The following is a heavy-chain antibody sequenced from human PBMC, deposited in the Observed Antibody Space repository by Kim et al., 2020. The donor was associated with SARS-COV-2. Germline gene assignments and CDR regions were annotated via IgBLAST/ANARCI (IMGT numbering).Heavy chain of an antibody. CDR2: ISWNSGSI. D-gene: IGHD6-19*01. Sequence: SLRLSCAASGFTFDDYAMHWVRQAPGKGLEWVSGISWNSGSIGYADSVKGRFTISRDNAKNSLYLQMNSLRAEDTALYYCATSPGSGWYGGLDYWGQGTLVTVSS. J-gene: IGHJ4*02. CDR3: ATSPGSGWYGGLDY. CDR1: GFTFDDYA. V-gene: IGHV3-9*01.